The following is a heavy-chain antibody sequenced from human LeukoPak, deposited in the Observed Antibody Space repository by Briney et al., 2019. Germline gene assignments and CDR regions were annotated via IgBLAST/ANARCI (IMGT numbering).Heavy chain of an antibody. D-gene: IGHD1-26*01. CDR2: INWNGGST. CDR1: GFTFDDYG. CDR3: ARDLSDGGVGY. J-gene: IGHJ4*02. Sequence: GGSLRLSCAASGFTFDDYGMSWVRQAPGKGLEWVSGINWNGGSTGYADSVKGRFTISRDNAKKSLYLRVNSLTAEDTATYYCARDLSDGGVGYWGQGILVTVSS. V-gene: IGHV3-20*04.